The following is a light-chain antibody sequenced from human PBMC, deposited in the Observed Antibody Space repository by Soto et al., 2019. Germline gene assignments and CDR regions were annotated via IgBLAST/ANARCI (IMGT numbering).Light chain of an antibody. CDR3: QQFYNWPRT. V-gene: IGKV3-15*01. CDR2: GAS. Sequence: EIVMMQSPGTLSVSPGERATLSCRASRSVSSNLAWYQQKPGQAPRLLIYGASTRATGIPARFSGSGSETEFTLTISSLQSEDFAVYYCQQFYNWPRTFGQGTKVDIK. CDR1: RSVSSN. J-gene: IGKJ1*01.